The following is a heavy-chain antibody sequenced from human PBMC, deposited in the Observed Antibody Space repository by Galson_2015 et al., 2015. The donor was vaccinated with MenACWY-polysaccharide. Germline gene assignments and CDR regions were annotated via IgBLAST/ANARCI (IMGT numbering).Heavy chain of an antibody. CDR3: TGRGYSGYDGGH. CDR1: GDSVSRHTGA. Sequence: CAISGDSVSRHTGAWNWIRQSPSRGLEWLGRTYYRSKWYNDYAVSVKSRISINPDTSKNQFSLQLNSVTPEDTAVYYCTGRGYSGYDGGHWGQGIRVTGAS. D-gene: IGHD5-12*01. CDR2: TYYRSKWYN. V-gene: IGHV6-1*01. J-gene: IGHJ1*01.